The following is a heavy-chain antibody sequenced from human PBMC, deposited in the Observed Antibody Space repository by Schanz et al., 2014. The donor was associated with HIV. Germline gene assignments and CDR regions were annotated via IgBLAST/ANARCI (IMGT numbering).Heavy chain of an antibody. D-gene: IGHD3-22*01. Sequence: VQLVESGGGLVQPGGSLRLSCAASGFTFSRYWMTWVRQAPGKGLEWVALIPYDGNNDFYADSVKGRFTISRDNSKNTVYLQAKSLRPEDTAVYYCAKDRNQYDSRYIGKGNYYYYYGMDVWGQGTTVTVSS. CDR1: GFTFSRYW. J-gene: IGHJ6*02. CDR2: IPYDGNND. CDR3: AKDRNQYDSRYIGKGNYYYYYGMDV. V-gene: IGHV3-30*18.